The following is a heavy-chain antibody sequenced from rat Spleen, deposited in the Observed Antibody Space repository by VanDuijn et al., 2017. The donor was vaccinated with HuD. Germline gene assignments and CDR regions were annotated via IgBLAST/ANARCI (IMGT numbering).Heavy chain of an antibody. CDR2: MRYNGDT. CDR3: TRDEDYGGYRGFAY. Sequence: QVQLKESGPGLVQPSQTLSLTCTVSGFALTSYNVHWVRQPPGKGLEWMGRMRYNGDTSYNSALKSRLSISRDTSKNQVFLKMNSLQTDDTGTYYCTRDEDYGGYRGFAYWGQGTLVTVSS. CDR1: GFALTSYN. J-gene: IGHJ3*01. V-gene: IGHV2-63*01. D-gene: IGHD1-11*01.